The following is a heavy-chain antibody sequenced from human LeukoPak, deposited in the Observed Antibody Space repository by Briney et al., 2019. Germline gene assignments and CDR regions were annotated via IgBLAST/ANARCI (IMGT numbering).Heavy chain of an antibody. CDR1: GGSISSSSYY. Sequence: SETLSLTCTVSGGSISSSSYYWGWIRQPPGKGLEWIGSIYYSGSTYYNPSLKSRVTISVDTSKNQFSLKLSSVTAADTAVYYCARDLWASSYYDILTGDEPDAFDIWGQGTMVTVSS. D-gene: IGHD3-9*01. CDR2: IYYSGST. CDR3: ARDLWASSYYDILTGDEPDAFDI. V-gene: IGHV4-39*07. J-gene: IGHJ3*02.